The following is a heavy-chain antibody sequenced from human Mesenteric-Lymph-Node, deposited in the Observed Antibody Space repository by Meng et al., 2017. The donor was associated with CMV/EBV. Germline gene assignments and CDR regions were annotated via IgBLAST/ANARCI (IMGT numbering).Heavy chain of an antibody. CDR1: GFTVNTNF. J-gene: IGHJ2*01. Sequence: GESLKISCVVSGFTVNTNFMTWVRQAPGKGLEWVSVIYSGGTKYYADFVEGRFTISRDDSKSTLYLQMNNLRGDDTAVYYCAKRATSYFDLWGRGTLVTVSS. CDR2: IYSGGTK. CDR3: AKRATSYFDL. V-gene: IGHV3-53*01.